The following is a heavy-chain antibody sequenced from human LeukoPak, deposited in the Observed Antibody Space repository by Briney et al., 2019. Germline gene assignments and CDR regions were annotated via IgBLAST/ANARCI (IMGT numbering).Heavy chain of an antibody. D-gene: IGHD4-17*01. V-gene: IGHV3-23*01. J-gene: IGHJ4*02. Sequence: GGSLRLSCAASGFTFNTYAMGWVRQAPGKGLEWVSSISENGESTYYADSVKGRFTISRDNSRNTLYLQMNSLRAEDTAVYYCASYFHYGDYASLWYWGQGTLVTVSS. CDR3: ASYFHYGDYASLWY. CDR1: GFTFNTYA. CDR2: ISENGEST.